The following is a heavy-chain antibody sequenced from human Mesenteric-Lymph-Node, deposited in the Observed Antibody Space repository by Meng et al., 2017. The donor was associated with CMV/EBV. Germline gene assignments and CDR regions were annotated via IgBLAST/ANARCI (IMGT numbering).Heavy chain of an antibody. D-gene: IGHD2-2*01. Sequence: GESLKISCAASGFTFSSYSMNWVRQAPGKGLEWVSSISSSSSYIYYADSVKGRFTISRDHAKNSLYLQMNSLRAEDTAVYYCARKYGSSTSRYYYYGMDVWGQGTTVTVSS. J-gene: IGHJ6*02. CDR2: ISSSSSYI. V-gene: IGHV3-21*01. CDR3: ARKYGSSTSRYYYYGMDV. CDR1: GFTFSSYS.